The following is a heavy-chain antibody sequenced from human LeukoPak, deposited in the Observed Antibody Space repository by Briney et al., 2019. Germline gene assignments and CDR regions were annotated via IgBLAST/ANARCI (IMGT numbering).Heavy chain of an antibody. V-gene: IGHV4-31*03. J-gene: IGHJ4*02. D-gene: IGHD3-16*02. Sequence: SETLSLTCTVSGGSISSGGYYWSWIRQHPGKGLEWIGYIYYSGSTYYNPSLKSRVTISVDTSKNQFSLKLSSVTATDTAVYYCARGLYDYVWGSYRYTPGDYWGQGTLVTVSS. CDR1: GGSISSGGYY. CDR2: IYYSGST. CDR3: ARGLYDYVWGSYRYTPGDY.